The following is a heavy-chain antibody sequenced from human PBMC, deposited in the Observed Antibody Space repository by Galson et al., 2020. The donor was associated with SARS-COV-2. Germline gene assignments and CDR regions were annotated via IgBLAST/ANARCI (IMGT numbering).Heavy chain of an antibody. CDR2: ISYDGSNK. CDR3: ATPRGDYYGSGSYDY. V-gene: IGHV3-30*04. D-gene: IGHD3-10*01. J-gene: IGHJ4*02. CDR1: GFTLSSYA. Sequence: GESLKISCAASGFTLSSYAMHWVRQAPGKGLEWVAVISYDGSNKYYADSVKGRFTISRDNSKNTLYLQMNSLRAEDTAVYYCATPRGDYYGSGSYDYWGQGTLVTVSS.